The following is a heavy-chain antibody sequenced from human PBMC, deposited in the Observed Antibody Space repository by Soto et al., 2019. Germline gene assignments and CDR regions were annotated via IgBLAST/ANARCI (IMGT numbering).Heavy chain of an antibody. CDR2: VNGGNGNT. CDR1: GYTFTSHV. J-gene: IGHJ4*02. V-gene: IGHV1-3*01. Sequence: ASVKVSCKASGYTFTSHVMHWVRQTPGQRLEWMGWVNGGNGNTKYSQRFQGRVTISKDTSATTAYMELSRLTSEDKAVYYCACSWLDNPVQYYFDYWGQGTLVTVSS. D-gene: IGHD6-19*01. CDR3: ACSWLDNPVQYYFDY.